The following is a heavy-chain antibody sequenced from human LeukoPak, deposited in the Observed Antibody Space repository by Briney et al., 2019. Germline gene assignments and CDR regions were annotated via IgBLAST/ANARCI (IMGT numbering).Heavy chain of an antibody. CDR2: ISWNSGSI. J-gene: IGHJ2*01. Sequence: PGRSLRLSCAASGFTFDDYAMHWVRQAPGKGLEWVSGISWNSGSIVYADSVKGRFTISRDNAKNSLYLQMNSLRAEDTALYYCAKGDSSGYYYSVYYWYFDLWGRGTLVTVSS. V-gene: IGHV3-9*01. D-gene: IGHD3-22*01. CDR1: GFTFDDYA. CDR3: AKGDSSGYYYSVYYWYFDL.